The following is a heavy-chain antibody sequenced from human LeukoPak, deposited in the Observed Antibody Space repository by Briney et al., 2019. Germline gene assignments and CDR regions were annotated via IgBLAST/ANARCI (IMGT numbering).Heavy chain of an antibody. V-gene: IGHV4-39*01. CDR1: GGSISSSSYY. CDR3: ARHGYSFGDY. J-gene: IGHJ4*02. D-gene: IGHD5-18*01. CDR2: IYYSGST. Sequence: SETLSLTCTVSGGSISSSSYYWGWIRQPPGKGLEWIGSIYYSGSTYYNPSLKGRVTISVDTSKNQFSLKLSSVTAADTAVYYCARHGYSFGDYWGQGTLVTVSS.